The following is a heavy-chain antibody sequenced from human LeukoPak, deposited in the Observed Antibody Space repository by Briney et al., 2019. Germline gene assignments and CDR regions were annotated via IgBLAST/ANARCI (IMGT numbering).Heavy chain of an antibody. V-gene: IGHV3-23*01. Sequence: PGGSLRLSCAASGFTFSSYAMSWVRQAPGKGLEWVSAISASGGSTYYADSVKGRFTISRDNSKNTLYLQMNSLRAEDTAVYYCAKDLGYSSFPLNWFDPWGQGTLVTVSS. D-gene: IGHD6-6*01. CDR3: AKDLGYSSFPLNWFDP. CDR2: ISASGGST. J-gene: IGHJ5*02. CDR1: GFTFSSYA.